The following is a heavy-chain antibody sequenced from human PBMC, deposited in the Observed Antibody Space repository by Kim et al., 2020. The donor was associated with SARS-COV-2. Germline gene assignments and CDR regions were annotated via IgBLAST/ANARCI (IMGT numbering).Heavy chain of an antibody. CDR1: GFNFDNYG. J-gene: IGHJ3*01. D-gene: IGHD6-25*01. CDR3: ARGASADPFDF. Sequence: GASLRLSCAASGFNFDNYGMNWVRQAPGKGLEWVSSISSMISYTYYADSVKGRFTISRDNAKNSLYLQLDGLTAEDTAVYYCARGASADPFDFWGQGTMVTVSS. CDR2: ISSMISYT. V-gene: IGHV3-21*06.